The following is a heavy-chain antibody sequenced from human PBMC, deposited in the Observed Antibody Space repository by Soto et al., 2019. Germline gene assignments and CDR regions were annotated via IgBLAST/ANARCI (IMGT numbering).Heavy chain of an antibody. Sequence: GGSLRLSCAASGFTFDDYAMHWVRQAPGKGLEWISGISWNSGSIGYAESVKGRFTISRDNAKNSLYLQMNSLRAEDTALYYCAKGCNWNDISNWFDYWGQGTLGTVSS. J-gene: IGHJ5*01. D-gene: IGHD1-20*01. V-gene: IGHV3-9*01. CDR1: GFTFDDYA. CDR2: ISWNSGSI. CDR3: AKGCNWNDISNWFDY.